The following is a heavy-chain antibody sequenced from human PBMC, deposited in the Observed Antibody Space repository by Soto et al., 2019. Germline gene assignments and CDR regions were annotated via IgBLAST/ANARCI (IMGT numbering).Heavy chain of an antibody. Sequence: PGGSLRLSCAAPGFTFSIYALHWVRQAPGKGLEWVAVMSPNGNNQYYADSVKGRFTISRDTSKSTLYLQMTSLRPDDTAVYYCATGANFYYDTSRYWDQGTLVTVSS. D-gene: IGHD3-22*01. CDR1: GFTFSIYA. CDR2: MSPNGNNQ. CDR3: ATGANFYYDTSRY. V-gene: IGHV3-30-3*01. J-gene: IGHJ4*02.